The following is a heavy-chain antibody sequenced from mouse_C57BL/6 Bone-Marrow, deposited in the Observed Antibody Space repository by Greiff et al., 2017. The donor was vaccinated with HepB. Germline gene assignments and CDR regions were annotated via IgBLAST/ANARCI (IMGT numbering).Heavy chain of an antibody. J-gene: IGHJ3*01. Sequence: EVKLVESGGGLVQSGRSLRLSCATSGFTFSDFYMEWVRQAPGKGLEWIAASRNKANDYTTEYSASVKGRFIVSRDTSQSILYLQMNALRAEDTAIYYCAREVYSNSAYWGQGTLVTVSA. CDR1: GFTFSDFY. V-gene: IGHV7-1*01. CDR2: SRNKANDYTT. CDR3: AREVYSNSAY. D-gene: IGHD2-5*01.